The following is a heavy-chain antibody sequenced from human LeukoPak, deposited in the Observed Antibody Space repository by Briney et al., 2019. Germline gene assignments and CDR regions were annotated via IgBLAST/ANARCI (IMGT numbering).Heavy chain of an antibody. Sequence: PGGSLRLSCAASGFTFSSYWMHWVRQAPGKGLVWVSRINSDGSSTSYADSVKGRFTISRDNAKNTLYLQMNSLRAEDTALYHCAIVRPQWELHNWFDPWGQGTLVTVSS. D-gene: IGHD1-26*01. J-gene: IGHJ5*02. CDR3: AIVRPQWELHNWFDP. V-gene: IGHV3-74*01. CDR1: GFTFSSYW. CDR2: INSDGSST.